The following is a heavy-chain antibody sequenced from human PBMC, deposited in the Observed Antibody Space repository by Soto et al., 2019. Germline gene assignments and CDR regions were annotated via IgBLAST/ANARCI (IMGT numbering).Heavy chain of an antibody. CDR2: IYYSGST. D-gene: IGHD6-13*01. CDR3: ASQYSSYYYYYGMDV. V-gene: IGHV4-61*01. J-gene: IGHJ6*02. CDR1: GGSVSSDSYY. Sequence: SETLSLTCTVSGGSVSSDSYYLSWIRQPPGKGLEWIGYIYYSGSTNYNPSLKSRVTISVDTSKNQFSLKLSSVTAADTAVYYCASQYSSYYYYYGMDVWGLGTTVTVSS.